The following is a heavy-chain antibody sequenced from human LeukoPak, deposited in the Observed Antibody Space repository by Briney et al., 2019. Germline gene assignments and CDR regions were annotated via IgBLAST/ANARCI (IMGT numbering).Heavy chain of an antibody. CDR2: ISYDGSNK. D-gene: IGHD6-19*01. CDR3: AKEGYSSGWDPFDY. J-gene: IGHJ4*02. Sequence: PGGSLRLSCAASGFTFSSYAMHWVRQAPGKGLEWVAVISYDGSNKYYADSVKGRFTISRDNSKNTLYLQMNSLRAEDTAVYYCAKEGYSSGWDPFDYWGQGTLVTVSS. V-gene: IGHV3-30*04. CDR1: GFTFSSYA.